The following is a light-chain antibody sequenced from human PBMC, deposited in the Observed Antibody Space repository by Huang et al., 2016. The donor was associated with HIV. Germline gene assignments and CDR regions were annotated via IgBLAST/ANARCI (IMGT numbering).Light chain of an antibody. CDR2: GAS. J-gene: IGKJ2*01. Sequence: EIVMTQSPAPLSVSPGERAPLPCRASQSVSSNLALYLQKPGQAPRLLIYGASTRATGIPARFSGSGSGTEFTLTISSLQSEEFAVYYCQQYNKWPPYTFGQGTKLEIK. V-gene: IGKV3-15*01. CDR3: QQYNKWPPYT. CDR1: QSVSSN.